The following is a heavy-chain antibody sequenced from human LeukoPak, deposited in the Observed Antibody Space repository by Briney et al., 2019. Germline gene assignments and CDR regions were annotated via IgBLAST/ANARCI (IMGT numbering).Heavy chain of an antibody. V-gene: IGHV3-7*01. CDR1: GFIFRRYW. CDR2: INQDQSAI. D-gene: IGHD5-24*01. Sequence: GGSLRLSCATSGFIFRRYWMSWVRQAPGKGLEWVASINQDQSAIFYVDSVKGRFTISRDNTRNFLFLQMNSLRAEDTASYYCAKLIRDVTIYDFWGPGSLVTVSS. J-gene: IGHJ4*03. CDR3: AKLIRDVTIYDF.